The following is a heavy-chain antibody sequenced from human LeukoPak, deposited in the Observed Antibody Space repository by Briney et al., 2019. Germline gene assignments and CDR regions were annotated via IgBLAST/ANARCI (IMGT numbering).Heavy chain of an antibody. J-gene: IGHJ4*02. CDR3: AKLAGVSGWYVYYFDY. Sequence: GRSLRPSCAASGFTVGIHAMSCVRHAAGGGLEWVSGTRGSGESTYYADSVKGRFTLSRDSSKNTLFLQTNSLRAGDTAVYYCAKLAGVSGWYVYYFDYWGQGTLVTVS. CDR2: TRGSGEST. CDR1: GFTVGIHA. V-gene: IGHV3-23*01. D-gene: IGHD6-19*01.